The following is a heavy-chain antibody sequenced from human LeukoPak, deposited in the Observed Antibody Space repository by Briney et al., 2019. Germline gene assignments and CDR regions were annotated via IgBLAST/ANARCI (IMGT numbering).Heavy chain of an antibody. V-gene: IGHV3-53*01. Sequence: PGGSLRLSCAASGFTVSSNYMSWVRQAPGKGLEWVSVIYSGGSTYCADSVKGRFTISRDNSKNTLYLQMNSLRAEDTAVYYCASDNPDSGYDYSGFDYWGQGTLVTVSS. CDR3: ASDNPDSGYDYSGFDY. D-gene: IGHD5-12*01. CDR1: GFTVSSNY. CDR2: IYSGGST. J-gene: IGHJ4*02.